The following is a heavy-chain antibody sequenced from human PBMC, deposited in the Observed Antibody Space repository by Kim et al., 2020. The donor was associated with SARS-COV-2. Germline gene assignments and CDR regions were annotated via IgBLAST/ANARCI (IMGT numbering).Heavy chain of an antibody. D-gene: IGHD2-2*01. V-gene: IGHV1-18*01. Sequence: ASVKVSCKASGYTFTSYGISWVRQAPGQGLEWMGWISAYNGNTNYAQKLQGRVTMTTDTSTSTAYMELRSLRSDDTAVYYCARVGSDCSSTSCPPYYYYGMDVWGQGTTVTVSS. CDR3: ARVGSDCSSTSCPPYYYYGMDV. J-gene: IGHJ6*02. CDR2: ISAYNGNT. CDR1: GYTFTSYG.